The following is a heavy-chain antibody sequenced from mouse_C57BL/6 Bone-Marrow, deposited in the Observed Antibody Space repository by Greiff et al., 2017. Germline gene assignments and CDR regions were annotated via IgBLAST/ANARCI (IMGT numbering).Heavy chain of an antibody. CDR3: VFYHYGSSYDFDY. D-gene: IGHD1-1*01. J-gene: IGHJ2*01. V-gene: IGHV1-74*01. CDR1: GYTFTSYW. Sequence: VQLQQPGAELVKPGASVKVSCKASGYTFTSYWMHWVKQRPGQGLEWIGRIHPSDSDTNYNQKFKGKATLTVDKSSSTAYMQLSSLTSEDSAVYYCVFYHYGSSYDFDYGGQGTTLTVSS. CDR2: IHPSDSDT.